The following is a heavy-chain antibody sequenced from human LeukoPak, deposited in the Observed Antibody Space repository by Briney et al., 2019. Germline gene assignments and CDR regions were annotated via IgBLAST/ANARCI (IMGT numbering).Heavy chain of an antibody. CDR2: IGTAGDT. D-gene: IGHD6-13*01. V-gene: IGHV3-13*01. CDR3: ARGAQGRWYAGVPLYGMDV. Sequence: GGSLRLSCAASGFTFSSYDMHWVRQATGKGLEWVSAIGTAGDTYYPGSVKGRFTISRENAKNSLYLQMNSLRAGDTAVYYCARGAQGRWYAGVPLYGMDVWGQGTTVTVSS. J-gene: IGHJ6*02. CDR1: GFTFSSYD.